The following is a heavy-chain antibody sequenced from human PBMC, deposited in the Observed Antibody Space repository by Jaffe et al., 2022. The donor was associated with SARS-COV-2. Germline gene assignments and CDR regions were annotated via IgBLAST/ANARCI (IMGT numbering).Heavy chain of an antibody. D-gene: IGHD2-2*01. CDR1: GFTFSNAW. Sequence: EVQLVESGGGLVKPGGSLRLSCAASGFTFSNAWMSWVRQAPGKGLEWVGRIKSKTDGGTTDYAAPVKGRFTISRDDSKNTLYLQMNSLKTEDTAVYYCTTDDQLLNYYYGMDVWGQGTTVTVSS. V-gene: IGHV3-15*01. CDR2: IKSKTDGGTT. CDR3: TTDDQLLNYYYGMDV. J-gene: IGHJ6*02.